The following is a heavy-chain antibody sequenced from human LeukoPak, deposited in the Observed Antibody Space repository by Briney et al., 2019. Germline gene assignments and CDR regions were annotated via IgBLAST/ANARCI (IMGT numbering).Heavy chain of an antibody. V-gene: IGHV4-34*01. CDR2: INHSGST. D-gene: IGHD4-17*01. CDR3: ARGVPGTTVTQFDY. Sequence: SETLSLTCAVYGGSFSGYYWSWIRQPPGKGLEWIGEINHSGSTNYNLSLKSRVTISVDTSKNQFSLKLSSVTAADTAVYYCARGVPGTTVTQFDYWGQGTLVTVSS. J-gene: IGHJ4*02. CDR1: GGSFSGYY.